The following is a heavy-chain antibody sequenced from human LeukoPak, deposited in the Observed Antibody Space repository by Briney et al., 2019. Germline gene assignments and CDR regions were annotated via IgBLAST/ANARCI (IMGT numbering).Heavy chain of an antibody. V-gene: IGHV3-23*01. CDR2: IVGGDGGT. Sequence: GGSLRLSCAASGFSVSDNGMSWVRQAPGKGLEWVSGIVGGDGGTYYADSVKGRFIISRDNSKNTLYVQMNSLRAEDTAVYYCARDPGLRWGPALGDYYYYMDVWGKGTTVTVSS. CDR3: ARDPGLRWGPALGDYYYYMDV. CDR1: GFSVSDNG. J-gene: IGHJ6*03. D-gene: IGHD5-12*01.